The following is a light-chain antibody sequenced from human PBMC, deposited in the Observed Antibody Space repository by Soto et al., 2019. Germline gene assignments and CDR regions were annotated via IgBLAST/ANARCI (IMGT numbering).Light chain of an antibody. CDR3: QTWDTSSVV. J-gene: IGLJ3*02. V-gene: IGLV3-1*01. Sequence: SYELTQPPSVSVSPGQTAPITCSGDKLDDKYVFWYQQKPGQSPVVVLYQDVRRPSGIPERFSGSNSGNTATLTIGGTQPVDEADYYCQTWDTSSVVFGGGTKLTVL. CDR1: KLDDKY. CDR2: QDV.